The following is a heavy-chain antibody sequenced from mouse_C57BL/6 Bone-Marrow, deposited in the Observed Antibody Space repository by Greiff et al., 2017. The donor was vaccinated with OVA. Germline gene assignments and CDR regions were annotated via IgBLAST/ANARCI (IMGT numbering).Heavy chain of an antibody. CDR3: AKNTVIYDGYLYAMDY. D-gene: IGHD2-3*01. J-gene: IGHJ4*01. V-gene: IGHV2-5*01. CDR2: IWSGGST. Sequence: QVQLQQSGPGLVQPSQSLSLTCTVSGFSLTSYGVHWVRQSPGKGLEWLGVIWSGGSTDYNAAFMSRLSITKDNSKSQVFFKMNSLQADDTAIYYCAKNTVIYDGYLYAMDYWGQGTSVTVSS. CDR1: GFSLTSYG.